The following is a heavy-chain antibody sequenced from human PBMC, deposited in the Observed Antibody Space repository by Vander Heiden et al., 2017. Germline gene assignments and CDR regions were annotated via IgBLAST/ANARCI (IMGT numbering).Heavy chain of an antibody. CDR3: ASDLSGRRDC. V-gene: IGHV3-74*01. Sequence: EVQLVESGGGLVQPGGSLRLSCAASGFTFSSYWMHWVRQVPGKGPLWVSRINEDGSITNYADSVKGRFTISRDNAKNTLYLQMNSLRAEDTALYYCASDLSGRRDCWGQGTLVTVSS. J-gene: IGHJ4*02. D-gene: IGHD1-26*01. CDR2: INEDGSIT. CDR1: GFTFSSYW.